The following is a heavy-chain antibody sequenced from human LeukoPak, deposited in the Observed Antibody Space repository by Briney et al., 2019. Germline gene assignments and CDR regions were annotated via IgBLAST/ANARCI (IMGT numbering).Heavy chain of an antibody. J-gene: IGHJ4*02. Sequence: GGSLRLSCAASGFTFSSYWMSWVRQAPGKGLEWVANIKQDGSEKYYVDSVKGRFTISRDNAKNSLYLQMNSLRAEDTAVYYCARDLGLDYGDYPDYFDYWGQGTLVTVSS. CDR3: ARDLGLDYGDYPDYFDY. D-gene: IGHD4-17*01. CDR2: IKQDGSEK. CDR1: GFTFSSYW. V-gene: IGHV3-7*01.